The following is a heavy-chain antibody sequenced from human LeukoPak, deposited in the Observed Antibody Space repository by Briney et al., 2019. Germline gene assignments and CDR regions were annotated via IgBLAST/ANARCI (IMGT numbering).Heavy chain of an antibody. CDR1: GXSFSGYY. D-gene: IGHD3-10*01. CDR3: AKIILRGVDDY. CDR2: INHSGST. J-gene: IGHJ4*02. Sequence: PSETLSLTWAVYGXSFSGYYGSWIRQPPGKGLEWIGEINHSGSTNYNPSLKSRVAISVDTSKNQFSLKLSSVTAADTAVYYCAKIILRGVDDYWGQGTLVTVSS. V-gene: IGHV4-34*01.